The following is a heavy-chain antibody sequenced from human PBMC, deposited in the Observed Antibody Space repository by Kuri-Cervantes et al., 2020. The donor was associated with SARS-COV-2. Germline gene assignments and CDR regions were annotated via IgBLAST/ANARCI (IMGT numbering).Heavy chain of an antibody. Sequence: SLTVSCKASGGTFSSYAISWVRQAPGQGLEWMGGILPIFGTANSAQKFQGSVTITTDESTSTAYMELSSLRSEDTAVYYCARDRGQLGIGVYYYYMDVWGKGTTVTVSS. D-gene: IGHD7-27*01. V-gene: IGHV1-69*05. CDR2: ILPIFGTA. CDR1: GGTFSSYA. CDR3: ARDRGQLGIGVYYYYMDV. J-gene: IGHJ6*03.